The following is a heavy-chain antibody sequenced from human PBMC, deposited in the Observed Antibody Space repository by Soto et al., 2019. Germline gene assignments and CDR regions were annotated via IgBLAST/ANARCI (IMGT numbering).Heavy chain of an antibody. CDR1: GFTFSSYS. CDR2: ISSSSSYI. V-gene: IGHV3-21*01. Sequence: EVQLVESGGGLVKPGGSLRLSCAASGFTFSSYSMNWVRQAPGKGLEWVSSISSSSSYIYYADSVKGRFTISRDNAKNSLYLQMNSLRAEDTAVYYCATRPDSYGFYFDYWGQGTLVTVSS. D-gene: IGHD5-18*01. CDR3: ATRPDSYGFYFDY. J-gene: IGHJ4*02.